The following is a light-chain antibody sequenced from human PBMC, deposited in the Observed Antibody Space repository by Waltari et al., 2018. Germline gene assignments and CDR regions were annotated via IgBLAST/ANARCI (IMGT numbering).Light chain of an antibody. V-gene: IGKV3-11*01. CDR1: QSVSSY. Sequence: EIVLTQSPATLSLSPGERATLSCRASQSVSSYLAWYQQKPGQAPRLLIFDASNRATGIPARFSGRGSVTDFTLTISSLEPEDFAVYYCQQRGSWPLTFGGGTKVEIK. CDR2: DAS. J-gene: IGKJ4*01. CDR3: QQRGSWPLT.